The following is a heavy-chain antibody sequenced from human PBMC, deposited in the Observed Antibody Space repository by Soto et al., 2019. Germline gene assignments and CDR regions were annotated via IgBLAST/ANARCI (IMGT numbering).Heavy chain of an antibody. D-gene: IGHD3-10*01. CDR2: ISKSGDST. CDR3: AKRSFGFDY. V-gene: IGHV3-23*01. CDR1: GVTFTSYA. Sequence: PGGSLRLSCAASGVTFTSYAMTWVRQVPGEGLQWVSSISKSGDSTYYADSVKGRFTTSRDNSKNTLYLQMNSLRAEDTAIYYCAKRSFGFDYWGQGTLVTVSS. J-gene: IGHJ4*02.